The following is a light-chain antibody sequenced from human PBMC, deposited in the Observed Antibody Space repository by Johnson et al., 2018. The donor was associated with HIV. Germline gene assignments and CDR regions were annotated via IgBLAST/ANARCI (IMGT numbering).Light chain of an antibody. Sequence: QPVLTQPPSVSAAPGQKVTISCSGSSSNIGNNYVSWYQQFPGTAPKLLIYDNNKRPSGIPDRFSGSKSGTSATLGITGLQTGDEADYYCGTWDSSLSGFYGCGTGTKVAAL. CDR3: GTWDSSLSGFYG. J-gene: IGLJ1*01. CDR1: SSNIGNNY. V-gene: IGLV1-51*01. CDR2: DNN.